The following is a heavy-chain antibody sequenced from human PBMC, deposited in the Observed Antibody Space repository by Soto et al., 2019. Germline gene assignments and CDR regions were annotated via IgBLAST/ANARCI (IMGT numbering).Heavy chain of an antibody. Sequence: GASVKVSCKASGGTFSSYAISWVRQAPGQGLEWMGGIIPIFGTANYAQKFQGRVTITADKSTSTAYMELSSLRSEDTAVYYCARSSVIAVAGTNGAFDIWGQGTMVTVSS. CDR2: IIPIFGTA. CDR1: GGTFSSYA. V-gene: IGHV1-69*06. CDR3: ARSSVIAVAGTNGAFDI. J-gene: IGHJ3*02. D-gene: IGHD6-19*01.